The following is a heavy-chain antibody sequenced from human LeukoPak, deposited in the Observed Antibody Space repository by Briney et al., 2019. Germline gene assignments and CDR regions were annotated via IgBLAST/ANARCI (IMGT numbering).Heavy chain of an antibody. Sequence: GGSLRLSCAASGFTFSSYSMNWVRQAPDKGLEWVAMISHDGGARYYGDSVKGRLTISRDNSGNTLYLQMNSLRVEDTAVYYCARDWGSSGWYNWFDPWGQGTLVTVSS. CDR1: GFTFSSYS. CDR3: ARDWGSSGWYNWFDP. J-gene: IGHJ5*02. CDR2: ISHDGGAR. D-gene: IGHD6-19*01. V-gene: IGHV3-30*03.